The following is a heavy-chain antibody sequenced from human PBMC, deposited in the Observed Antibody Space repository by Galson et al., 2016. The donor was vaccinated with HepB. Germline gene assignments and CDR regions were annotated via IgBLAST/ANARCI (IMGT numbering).Heavy chain of an antibody. CDR3: ARLGYYFGSGVYVASEKNYYHDYGLDV. D-gene: IGHD3-10*01. CDR2: INAGNGNT. CDR1: GYTFTNYR. V-gene: IGHV1-3*01. J-gene: IGHJ6*02. Sequence: SVKVSCKASGYTFTNYRIHWVRQAPGQRLEWMGWINAGNGNTKYSLKFQGRVTIITDTSANTAYMELSSLRSDDTAVYYCARLGYYFGSGVYVASEKNYYHDYGLDVWGQGTTVTVSS.